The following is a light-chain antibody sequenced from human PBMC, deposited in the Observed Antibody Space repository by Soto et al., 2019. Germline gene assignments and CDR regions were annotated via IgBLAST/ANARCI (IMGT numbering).Light chain of an antibody. V-gene: IGLV1-40*01. Sequence: QSVLTQPPSVSGAPGQRVTISCTGSSSNIGAGYDVHWYQQLPGTAPKLLIYGNSNRPSGVPDRFSGSKSGTSASLAITGLQAEDDADYSCQSYDSSRSRGVFGGGTKLTVL. CDR1: SSNIGAGYD. CDR2: GNS. CDR3: QSYDSSRSRGV. J-gene: IGLJ3*02.